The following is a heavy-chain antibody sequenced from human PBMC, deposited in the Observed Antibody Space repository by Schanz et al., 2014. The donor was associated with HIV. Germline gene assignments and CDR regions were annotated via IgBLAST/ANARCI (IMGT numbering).Heavy chain of an antibody. CDR2: NSTSGNTI. CDR3: ATDLSSSWFFDN. J-gene: IGHJ4*02. Sequence: VQLVESGGGVVQPGRSLRLSCAASGFTFSSXXXXXXXPPPANPPERPPNNSTSGNTIYYADSVKGRFSVSRDNAKNSLYLQMNSLRAEDTAVYFCATDLSSSWFFDNWGQGTLVTVSS. D-gene: IGHD6-13*01. V-gene: IGHV3-48*04. CDR1: GFTFSSXX.